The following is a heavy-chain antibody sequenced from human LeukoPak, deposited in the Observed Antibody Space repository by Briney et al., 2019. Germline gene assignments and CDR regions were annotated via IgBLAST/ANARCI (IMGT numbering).Heavy chain of an antibody. V-gene: IGHV1-18*01. CDR2: ISASNGNT. Sequence: GASVKVSCKASGYTFSSYGISWVRQAPGQGLEWMGWISASNGNTRYAQKFQGRATVTTDTSTSTAYMELRSLRSDDTAVYYCARDPYYVWGRFDYWGQGTLVTVSS. J-gene: IGHJ4*02. D-gene: IGHD3-16*01. CDR3: ARDPYYVWGRFDY. CDR1: GYTFSSYG.